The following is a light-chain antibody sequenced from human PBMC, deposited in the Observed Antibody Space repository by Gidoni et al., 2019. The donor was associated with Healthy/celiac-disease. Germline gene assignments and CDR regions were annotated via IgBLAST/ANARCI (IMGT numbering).Light chain of an antibody. J-gene: IGLJ2*01. CDR1: SSNIGSNT. V-gene: IGLV1-44*01. Sequence: QPVLTQPPSASGTPGQRVTISCSGSSSNIGSNTVNWYQQHPGTAPKLLIYSNNQRPSGVPDRFSGSKSGTSASLAISGLQSEDEADYYCAAWDDSLNGYVVFGGGTKLTVL. CDR3: AAWDDSLNGYVV. CDR2: SNN.